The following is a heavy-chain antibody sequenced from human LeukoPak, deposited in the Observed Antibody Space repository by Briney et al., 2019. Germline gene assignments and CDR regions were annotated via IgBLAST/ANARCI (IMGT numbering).Heavy chain of an antibody. D-gene: IGHD3-3*01. V-gene: IGHV4-59*01. Sequence: STNYNPSLKSRVTISVDTSKNQFSLKLSSVTAADTAVYYCARSRHDEYYDFSGEVVDAFDIWGQGTMVTVSS. CDR3: ARSRHDEYYDFSGEVVDAFDI. CDR2: ST. J-gene: IGHJ3*02.